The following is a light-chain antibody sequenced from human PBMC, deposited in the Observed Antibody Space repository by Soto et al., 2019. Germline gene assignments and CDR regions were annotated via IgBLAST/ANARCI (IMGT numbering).Light chain of an antibody. CDR3: QSYASSLSGYV. J-gene: IGLJ1*01. V-gene: IGLV1-40*01. CDR2: ANS. Sequence: QSVLTQPPSVSGAPGQRVTIYCTGSSSNIGAGYDVHWYQQLPGTAPKLLIYANSNRPSGVPGRFSGSKSGTAASLAITGLQAEDEADYYGQSYASSLSGYVFGPGTKLTVL. CDR1: SSNIGAGYD.